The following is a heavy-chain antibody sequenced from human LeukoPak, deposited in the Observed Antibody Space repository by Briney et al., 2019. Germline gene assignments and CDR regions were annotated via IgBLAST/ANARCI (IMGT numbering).Heavy chain of an antibody. J-gene: IGHJ4*02. CDR1: GFTVSSNY. Sequence: GGSLRLSCAASGFTVSSNYMYWVRQAPGKGLEWVSVIYSGGNTYYADSVKGRFTISRDNSKNTPYLQMNSLRAEDTAVYYCAKDLLSRGGYWGQGTLVTVSS. D-gene: IGHD3-10*01. CDR3: AKDLLSRGGY. V-gene: IGHV3-53*01. CDR2: IYSGGNT.